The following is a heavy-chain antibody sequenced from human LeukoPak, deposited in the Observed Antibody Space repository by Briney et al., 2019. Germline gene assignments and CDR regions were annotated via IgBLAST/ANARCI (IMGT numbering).Heavy chain of an antibody. D-gene: IGHD3-22*01. CDR1: GFTFSSYA. V-gene: IGHV3-23*01. CDR2: ISGSGGST. Sequence: GRSLRLSCAASGFTFSSYAMSWVRQASGKGLEWVSAISGSGGSTYYADSVKGRFTISRDNSKNTLYLQMNSLRAEDTAVYYCAKGYYYDIHHFDYWGQGTLVTVSS. CDR3: AKGYYYDIHHFDY. J-gene: IGHJ4*02.